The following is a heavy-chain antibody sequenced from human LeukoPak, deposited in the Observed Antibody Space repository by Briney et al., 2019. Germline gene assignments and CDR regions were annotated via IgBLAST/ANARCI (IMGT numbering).Heavy chain of an antibody. D-gene: IGHD1-1*01. Sequence: SETLSLTCTVSGGSISSSSYYWGWIRQPPGKGLEWIGYIYYSGSTNYNPSLKSRVTISVDTSKNQFSLKLSSVTAADTAVYYCARGGGLERQGEVDYWGQGTLVTVSS. CDR3: ARGGGLERQGEVDY. CDR1: GGSISSSSYY. CDR2: IYYSGST. V-gene: IGHV4-61*05. J-gene: IGHJ4*02.